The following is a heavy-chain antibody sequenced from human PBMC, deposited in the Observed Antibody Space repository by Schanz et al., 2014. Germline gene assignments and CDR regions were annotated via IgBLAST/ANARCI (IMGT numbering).Heavy chain of an antibody. V-gene: IGHV3-30*04. J-gene: IGHJ4*02. Sequence: VQLLESGGGLVQPGGSLRLSCAASGFTFSSYALHWVRQAPGKGLEWVAFVPFDGSQKFYANSVKGRFTISRDNSKNTVYLRTNSLSPDDWAGYCSASGGFGEVSDIDCWGQGTLVIVSS. CDR3: ASGGFGEVSDIDC. CDR2: VPFDGSQK. D-gene: IGHD3-10*01. CDR1: GFTFSSYA.